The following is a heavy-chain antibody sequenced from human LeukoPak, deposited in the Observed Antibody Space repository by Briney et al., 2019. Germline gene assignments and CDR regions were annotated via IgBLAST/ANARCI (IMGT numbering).Heavy chain of an antibody. Sequence: SQTLSLTCTVSGGSISSGSYYWSWIRQPAGKGLEWIGRIYTSGSTNFNPSLKSRVTISADTSKNQFSLKLSSVTAADTAVYYCARMYYDFWSGYYGGIDYWGQGTLVTVSS. CDR1: GGSISSGSYY. V-gene: IGHV4-61*02. J-gene: IGHJ4*02. CDR2: IYTSGST. CDR3: ARMYYDFWSGYYGGIDY. D-gene: IGHD3-3*01.